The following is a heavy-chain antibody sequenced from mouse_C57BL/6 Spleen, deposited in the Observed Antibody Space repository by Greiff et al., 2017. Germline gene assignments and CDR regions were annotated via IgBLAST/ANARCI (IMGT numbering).Heavy chain of an antibody. D-gene: IGHD2-4*01. CDR1: GYTFTSYW. CDR2: IYPGSGST. Sequence: QVQLQQPGAELVKPGASVKMSCKASGYTFTSYWITWVKQRPGKGLEWIGDIYPGSGSTNYNEKFKSKATLTVDTSSSTAYMQLSSLTSEDAAVYYCARGGLRRGYAMDYWGQGTSVTVSS. V-gene: IGHV1-55*01. J-gene: IGHJ4*01. CDR3: ARGGLRRGYAMDY.